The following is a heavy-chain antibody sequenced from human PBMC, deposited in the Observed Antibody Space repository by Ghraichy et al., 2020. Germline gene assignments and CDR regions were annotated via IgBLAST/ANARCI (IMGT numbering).Heavy chain of an antibody. Sequence: GGSLRLSCAASGFTFSCYWMSWVRQAPGKGLEWVANIKQDGSEKYYVDSVKGRFTISRDNAKNSLYLQMNSLRAEDTAVYYCARDLVWSGYFCYWGQGALVIVSS. CDR3: ARDLVWSGYFCY. J-gene: IGHJ4*02. CDR2: IKQDGSEK. V-gene: IGHV3-7*01. D-gene: IGHD3-3*01. CDR1: GFTFSCYW.